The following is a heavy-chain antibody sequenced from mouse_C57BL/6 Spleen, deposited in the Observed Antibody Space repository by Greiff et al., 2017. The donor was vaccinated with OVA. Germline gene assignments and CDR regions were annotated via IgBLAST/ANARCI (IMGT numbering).Heavy chain of an antibody. Sequence: VQLQQPGAELVKPGASVKLSCKASGYTFTSYWMHWVKQRPGQGLEWIGMIHPNSGSTNYNEKFKSKATLTVDKSSSTAYMQLSSLTSEDSAVYYCARGIYDGYLYYAMDYWGQGTSVTVSS. CDR3: ARGIYDGYLYYAMDY. D-gene: IGHD2-3*01. J-gene: IGHJ4*01. CDR2: IHPNSGST. CDR1: GYTFTSYW. V-gene: IGHV1-64*01.